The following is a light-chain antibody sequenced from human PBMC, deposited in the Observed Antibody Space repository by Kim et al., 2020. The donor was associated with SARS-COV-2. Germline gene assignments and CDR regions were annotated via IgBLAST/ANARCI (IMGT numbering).Light chain of an antibody. V-gene: IGLV1-36*01. Sequence: QSVLTQPPSVSAAPGQRVTISCSGSDSNFGSNVVNWYQQLPGKAPKLLIYYDDLLFSGVSDRFSASKSDTSASLAISGLRSEDEADYFCAVWDDTLNGPVFGGGTQLTV. CDR1: DSNFGSNV. CDR3: AVWDDTLNGPV. CDR2: YDD. J-gene: IGLJ2*01.